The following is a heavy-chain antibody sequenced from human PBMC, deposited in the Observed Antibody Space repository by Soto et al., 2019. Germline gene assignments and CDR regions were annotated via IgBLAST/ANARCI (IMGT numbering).Heavy chain of an antibody. CDR3: ARHRQGDYGGNSVADI. D-gene: IGHD4-17*01. J-gene: IGHJ3*02. CDR2: IYPGDSDT. V-gene: IGHV5-51*01. CDR1: GYIFTTYW. Sequence: TGESLKISCKGSGYIFTTYWIGWVRQMPGKGLEWMGIIYPGDSDTRYSPSFQGQVTISADKSISTAYLQWSSLKASDTAMYYCARHRQGDYGGNSVADIWGQGTMVTVSS.